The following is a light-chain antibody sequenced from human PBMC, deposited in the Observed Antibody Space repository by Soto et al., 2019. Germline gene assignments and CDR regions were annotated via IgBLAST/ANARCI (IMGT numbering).Light chain of an antibody. Sequence: QSVLTQPPSVSGAPGQRVTIPCTGSSSNIGAGYDVHWYQQLPGTAPKVLIYGNSNRPAGVPDRFSGSKSGTSASLAITGLQAEDEADYYCQSYDSSLSGSVVFGGGTKLTVL. J-gene: IGLJ2*01. CDR1: SSNIGAGYD. CDR3: QSYDSSLSGSVV. V-gene: IGLV1-40*01. CDR2: GNS.